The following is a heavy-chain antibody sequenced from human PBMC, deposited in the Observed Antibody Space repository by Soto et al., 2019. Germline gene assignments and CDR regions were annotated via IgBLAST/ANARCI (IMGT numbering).Heavy chain of an antibody. D-gene: IGHD6-19*01. CDR1: GGTFRTYA. Sequence: QVQLLQSGAEVKKPGSSVRVSCEASGGTFRTYAISWVRQAPGQGLEWMGEIIPIFGTVNYAQKFQGRVTITADESTTTVYMDLRRLRSADTAVYYCAKGAVAGTPTSYYYYGMDVWGQGTTVTVSS. CDR2: IIPIFGTV. J-gene: IGHJ6*02. CDR3: AKGAVAGTPTSYYYYGMDV. V-gene: IGHV1-69*12.